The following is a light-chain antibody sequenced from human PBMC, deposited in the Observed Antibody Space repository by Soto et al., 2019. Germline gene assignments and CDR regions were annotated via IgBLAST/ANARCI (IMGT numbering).Light chain of an antibody. CDR2: GAS. V-gene: IGKV3-20*01. Sequence: DIVLTQSPGTLSLSPGERATLSCRASQSVSNNYLGWYQQKPGQAPRLLIYGASSRATGITDRFSGSGSGTDFTLTINRLEPEDFAVYYCHQYCSSPWAFGQGTKVEIK. CDR3: HQYCSSPWA. CDR1: QSVSNNY. J-gene: IGKJ1*01.